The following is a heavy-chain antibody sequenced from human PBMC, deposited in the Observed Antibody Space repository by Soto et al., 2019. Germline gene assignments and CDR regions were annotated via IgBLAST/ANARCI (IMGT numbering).Heavy chain of an antibody. CDR3: ARIMGCEGVSLFFVGRVCAFDI. V-gene: IGHV4-59*01. J-gene: IGHJ3*02. D-gene: IGHD2-8*01. CDR2: IYYSGST. CDR1: GGPISSYY. Sequence: SETLSLTCTVSGGPISSYYWSWIRQPPGKGLEWIGYIYYSGSTNYNPSLKSRVTISVDTSKNQFSLKLSSVTAADTAVYYCARIMGCEGVSLFFVGRVCAFDIWGQGTMVTVSS.